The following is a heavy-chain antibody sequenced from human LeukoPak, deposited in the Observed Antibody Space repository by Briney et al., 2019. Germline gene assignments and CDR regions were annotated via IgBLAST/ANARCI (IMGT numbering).Heavy chain of an antibody. CDR2: IYYSGST. CDR1: GGSISSYY. Sequence: SETLSLTCTVSGGSISSYYWSWIRQPPGKGLEWIGYIYYSGSTNYNPSLKSRVTISVDMSKNQFSLKLRSVTAADTAVYYCARELLWFGELSGWFDPWGQGTLVTVSS. V-gene: IGHV4-59*01. D-gene: IGHD3-10*01. CDR3: ARELLWFGELSGWFDP. J-gene: IGHJ5*02.